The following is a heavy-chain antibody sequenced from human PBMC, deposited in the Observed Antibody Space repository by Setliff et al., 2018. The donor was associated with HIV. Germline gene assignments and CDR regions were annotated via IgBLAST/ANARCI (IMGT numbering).Heavy chain of an antibody. CDR2: FDPEDGDT. D-gene: IGHD6-19*01. CDR3: ARSPVTGTGAFDV. J-gene: IGHJ3*01. Sequence: GASVKVSCKVSGYTLTELSMHWVRQASGKGFEWMGRFDPEDGDTLYAHKFQGRVTMTTDTSTNTASLELRSLTSDDTAVYYCARSPVTGTGAFDVWGQGTMVTVSS. V-gene: IGHV1-24*01. CDR1: GYTLTELS.